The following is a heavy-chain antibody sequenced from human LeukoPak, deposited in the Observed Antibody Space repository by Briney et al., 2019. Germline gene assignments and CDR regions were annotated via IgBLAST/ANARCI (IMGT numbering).Heavy chain of an antibody. D-gene: IGHD3-10*01. CDR2: ISAYNGST. CDR3: ARDLDGSGSYYTDY. Sequence: GASVKVSCKTSAYTFSNYGFNWVRQAPGQGLEWMGWISAYNGSTKYAQKFQGRFTMTTDTSTSTAYMELRSLTSDDTAVYYCARDLDGSGSYYTDYWGQGTLVTVSS. J-gene: IGHJ4*02. CDR1: AYTFSNYG. V-gene: IGHV1-18*01.